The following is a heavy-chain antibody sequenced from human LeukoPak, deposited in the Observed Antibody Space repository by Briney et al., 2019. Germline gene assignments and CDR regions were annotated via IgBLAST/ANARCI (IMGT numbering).Heavy chain of an antibody. V-gene: IGHV3-23*01. D-gene: IGHD6-19*01. CDR2: ISGSGSGGST. CDR1: GFTFSSSA. Sequence: GGSLRLSCAASGFTFSSSAMSWVRQAPGKGLEWVSNISGSGSGGSTYYADSVKGRFTISRDNSKNTLYLQMNSLRAGDTAVYYCAKDQGSGAFDYWGQGTLVTVSS. CDR3: AKDQGSGAFDY. J-gene: IGHJ4*02.